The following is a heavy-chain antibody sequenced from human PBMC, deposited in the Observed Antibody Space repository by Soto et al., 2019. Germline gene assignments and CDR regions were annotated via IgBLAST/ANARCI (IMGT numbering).Heavy chain of an antibody. D-gene: IGHD1-26*01. V-gene: IGHV1-69*06. J-gene: IGHJ1*01. CDR1: GGTFSSYA. CDR2: IIPIFGTA. Sequence: QVQLVQSGAEVKKPGSSVKVSCKASGGTFSSYAISWVRQAPGQGLEWMGGIIPIFGTANYAQKFQGRVTMTADKATITAYMELSSLRSEDTAVYYCSREIPGVGATRYFQHWGQGTLVTVSS. CDR3: SREIPGVGATRYFQH.